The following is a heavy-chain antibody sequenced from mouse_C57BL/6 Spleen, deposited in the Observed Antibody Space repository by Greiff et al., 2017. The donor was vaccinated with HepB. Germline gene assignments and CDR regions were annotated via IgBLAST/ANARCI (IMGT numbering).Heavy chain of an antibody. J-gene: IGHJ3*01. D-gene: IGHD2-3*01. CDR1: GFSLTSYG. CDR3: ARMDGYYSWFAY. V-gene: IGHV2-2*01. CDR2: IWSGGST. Sequence: QVQLQQSGPGLVQPSQSLSITCTASGFSLTSYGVHWVRQSPGKGLEWLGVIWSGGSTDYNAAFISRLTISKDNAKSQVFFKMNSLRADDTAIYYCARMDGYYSWFAYWGQGTLVTVSA.